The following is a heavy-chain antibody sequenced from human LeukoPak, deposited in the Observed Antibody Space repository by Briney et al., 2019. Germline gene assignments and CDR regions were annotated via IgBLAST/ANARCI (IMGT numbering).Heavy chain of an antibody. J-gene: IGHJ4*02. CDR1: GFSLSTSGVG. D-gene: IGHD5-18*01. CDR3: AGSRGYSYGEAFDY. CDR2: IYWDDDK. Sequence: SGPTLVKPTQTLTLTCTLSGFSLSTSGVGVGWIRQPPGKALEWLALIYWDDDKRYSPSLKSRLTITKDTSKNQVVLTMTNMDPVDTATYYCAGSRGYSYGEAFDYWGQGTLVTVSS. V-gene: IGHV2-5*02.